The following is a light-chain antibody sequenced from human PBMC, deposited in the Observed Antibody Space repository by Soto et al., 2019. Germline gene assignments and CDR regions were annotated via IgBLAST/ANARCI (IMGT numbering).Light chain of an antibody. CDR3: QQNYSTPPN. V-gene: IGKV1-39*01. CDR1: QSISSY. J-gene: IGKJ4*01. Sequence: DIQMTQSPSSLSASVGDRVTITCRASQSISSYLNWYQQKPGKAPKLLIYAASSLQSGVPSRFSGSGSGTDFTLTISSLQPEDFATYYCQQNYSTPPNFGGGTKVEIK. CDR2: AAS.